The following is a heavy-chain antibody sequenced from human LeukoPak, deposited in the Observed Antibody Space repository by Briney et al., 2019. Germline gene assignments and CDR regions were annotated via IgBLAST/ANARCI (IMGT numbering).Heavy chain of an antibody. V-gene: IGHV3-21*01. Sequence: PGGSLSLSCAASGFSFSSYCMNWVRQAPGKGLEWVSSINISRSYIYYADSVKGRFTISRDTAKNSLYLQMNSLSAEDTAVYYCARGYYDFWIGYSAGYFDYGGQGTLVTVSS. J-gene: IGHJ4*02. D-gene: IGHD3-3*01. CDR2: INISRSYI. CDR1: GFSFSSYC. CDR3: ARGYYDFWIGYSAGYFDY.